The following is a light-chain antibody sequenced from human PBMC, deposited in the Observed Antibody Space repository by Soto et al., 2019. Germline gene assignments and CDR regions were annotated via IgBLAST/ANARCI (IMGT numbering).Light chain of an antibody. J-gene: IGKJ1*01. Sequence: IVWTPSPGTLSLSPVERATLSCRASQSVSSRYLAWYQQKPGQAPRLLIYGASSRASGIPDRFGGSGSGTDFTLTISRLETEDFALYYCQQYDASPEWTVGQGTKVDI. V-gene: IGKV3-20*01. CDR3: QQYDASPEWT. CDR2: GAS. CDR1: QSVSSRY.